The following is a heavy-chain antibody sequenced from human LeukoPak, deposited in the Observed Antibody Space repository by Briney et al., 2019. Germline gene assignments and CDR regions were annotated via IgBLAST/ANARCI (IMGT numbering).Heavy chain of an antibody. Sequence: SETLSLTCTVSGDSISSGSSYWGWIRQPPGEGLEWIGSIYYSGSTYYNPSLKSRVTISVDTSKNQFSLKLSSVTAADTAVYYCARTRYYYNSRSYGAPYYFDYWGQGTLVTVSS. CDR2: IYYSGST. D-gene: IGHD3-10*01. V-gene: IGHV4-39*01. CDR3: ARTRYYYNSRSYGAPYYFDY. CDR1: GDSISSGSSY. J-gene: IGHJ4*02.